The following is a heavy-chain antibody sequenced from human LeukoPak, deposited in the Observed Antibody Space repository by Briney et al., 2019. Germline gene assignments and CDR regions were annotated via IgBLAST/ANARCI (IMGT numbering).Heavy chain of an antibody. CDR1: GGTFSSYA. CDR2: IIPIFGTA. D-gene: IGHD2-21*01. J-gene: IGHJ4*02. Sequence: SVKVSCKASGGTFSSYAISWVRQAPGQGLEWMGGIIPIFGTANYAQKFQGRVTITADESTSTAYMELSSLRAEDTAVYYCARDDGAYCGGDCYSGDYWGQGTLVTVSS. CDR3: ARDDGAYCGGDCYSGDY. V-gene: IGHV1-69*13.